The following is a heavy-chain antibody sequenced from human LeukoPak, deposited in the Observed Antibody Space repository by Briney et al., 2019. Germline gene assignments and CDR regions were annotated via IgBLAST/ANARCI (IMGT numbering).Heavy chain of an antibody. CDR1: GFSVSGYG. D-gene: IGHD6-19*01. V-gene: IGHV3-30*02. J-gene: IGHJ4*02. CDR2: IRYDGRKD. CDR3: ARGRVAVASCDY. Sequence: GGSLRLSCAASGFSVSGYGLHWVRQAPGKGLEWVAFIRYDGRKDYYADSVKGRFTISKDNSKNTLFLQLNSLRGEDTAVYYCARGRVAVASCDYWGQGTLVIVSS.